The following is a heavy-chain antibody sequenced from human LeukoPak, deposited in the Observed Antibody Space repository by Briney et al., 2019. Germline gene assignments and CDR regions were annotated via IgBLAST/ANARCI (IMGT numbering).Heavy chain of an antibody. CDR1: GGSISDYY. Sequence: SETLSLTCTVSGGSISDYYWSWIRQPAGKGLEWIGRIYTSGSTNYNPSLKSRVTMSVDTSKNQFSLKLSSVTAADTAVYYCARDAFGTYSGSYHDAFDIWGQGTMVTVSS. CDR2: IYTSGST. J-gene: IGHJ3*02. D-gene: IGHD1-26*01. CDR3: ARDAFGTYSGSYHDAFDI. V-gene: IGHV4-4*07.